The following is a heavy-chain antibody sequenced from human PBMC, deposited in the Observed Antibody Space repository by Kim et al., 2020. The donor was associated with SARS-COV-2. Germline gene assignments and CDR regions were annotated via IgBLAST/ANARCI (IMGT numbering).Heavy chain of an antibody. J-gene: IGHJ3*02. CDR1: GGSISSGSYY. D-gene: IGHD3-3*01. CDR2: IYTSGST. CDR3: ARDRSYYDFWSGYFYAFDI. Sequence: SETLSLTCTVSGGSISSGSYYWSWIRQPAGKGLEWIGRIYTSGSTNYNPSLKSRVTISVDTSKNQFSLKLSSVTAADTAVYYCARDRSYYDFWSGYFYAFDIWGQGTMVTVSS. V-gene: IGHV4-61*02.